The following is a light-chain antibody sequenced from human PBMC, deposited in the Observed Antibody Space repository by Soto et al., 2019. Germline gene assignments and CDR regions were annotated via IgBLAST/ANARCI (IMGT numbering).Light chain of an antibody. Sequence: DIPMTQPPSPLSASVGDRVTITCWASQSISSWLAWYQQKPGKAPKLLIYDASSLESVVPSRCSGSGSGTEFTRTISSLQPDDLSTYYGQQYYSYPWTFGQVTKVDI. CDR2: DAS. J-gene: IGKJ1*01. V-gene: IGKV1-5*01. CDR3: QQYYSYPWT. CDR1: QSISSW.